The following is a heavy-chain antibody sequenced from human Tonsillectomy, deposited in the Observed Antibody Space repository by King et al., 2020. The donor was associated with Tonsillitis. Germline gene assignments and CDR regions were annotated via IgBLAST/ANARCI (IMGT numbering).Heavy chain of an antibody. CDR1: GFTFSSYA. CDR3: AKVNSGEPTQDPVAGSFGY. V-gene: IGHV3-23*04. Sequence: VQLVESGGGLVQPGGSLRLSCAASGFTFSSYAMSWVRQAPGKGREWVSVMSGSGGSTNYADSVKGRFTISRANSKNTQYLKMNGLGAEDTAVNYGAKVNSGEPTQDPVAGSFGYRGPGTLVTRSS. J-gene: IGHJ4*01. CDR2: MSGSGGST. D-gene: IGHD1-26*01.